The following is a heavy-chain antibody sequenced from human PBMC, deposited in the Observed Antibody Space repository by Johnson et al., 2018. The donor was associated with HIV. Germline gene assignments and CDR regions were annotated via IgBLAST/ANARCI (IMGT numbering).Heavy chain of an antibody. J-gene: IGHJ3*02. CDR3: ARANSYGDYRAKAFDI. Sequence: VQLVESGGSIVRPGGSRRLSCAVSGFTFDDYGMSWFRQAPGKGLEWVSGINWNGGSTGYADSVKGRFTISRDNAKNSLYLQMNSLRAEDTALYYCARANSYGDYRAKAFDIWGKGTMVTVSS. V-gene: IGHV3-20*04. CDR1: GFTFDDYG. D-gene: IGHD4-17*01. CDR2: INWNGGST.